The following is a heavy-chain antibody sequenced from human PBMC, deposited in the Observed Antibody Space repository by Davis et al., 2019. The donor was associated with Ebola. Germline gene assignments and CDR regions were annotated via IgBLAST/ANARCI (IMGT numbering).Heavy chain of an antibody. J-gene: IGHJ6*02. D-gene: IGHD3-9*01. CDR3: AREGILRYFGDV. Sequence: SETLSLTCTVSGGSISSSSYYWGWIRQPPGKGLEWIGSIYYSGSTYYNPSLKSRVTISVDTSKNQFSLKLSSVTAADTAVYYCAREGILRYFGDVWGQGTTVTVSS. CDR2: IYYSGST. V-gene: IGHV4-39*02. CDR1: GGSISSSSYY.